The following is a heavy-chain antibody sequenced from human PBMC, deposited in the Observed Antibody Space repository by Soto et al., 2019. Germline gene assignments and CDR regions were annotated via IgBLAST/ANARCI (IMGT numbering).Heavy chain of an antibody. CDR2: ISSSGSTI. CDR1: GFTLSSYE. Sequence: PGGSLRLSCSDSGFTLSSYEMNWVRQAPLNWLEWVSYISSSGSTIYYADSVKGRFTISRDNAKNSLYLQMNSLRAEDKAVYYCATAILGYSSSWYGGNAFDIWGQGTMVTVSS. J-gene: IGHJ3*02. D-gene: IGHD6-13*01. CDR3: ATAILGYSSSWYGGNAFDI. V-gene: IGHV3-48*03.